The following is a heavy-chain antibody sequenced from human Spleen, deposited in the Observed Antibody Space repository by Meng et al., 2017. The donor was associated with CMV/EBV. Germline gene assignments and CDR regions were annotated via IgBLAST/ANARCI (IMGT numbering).Heavy chain of an antibody. CDR2: INPKTGDT. D-gene: IGHD2-2*01. J-gene: IGHJ4*02. CDR3: ARGQHYALDY. Sequence: VSCKASGFTFTGPHIHWVRQGPTQGLEWLGYINPKTGDTKYAPNFQGRVTLTWDTSTSTLYMELSSLKSDDTAVYYCARGQHYALDYWGQGTLVTVSS. CDR1: GFTFTGPH. V-gene: IGHV1-2*02.